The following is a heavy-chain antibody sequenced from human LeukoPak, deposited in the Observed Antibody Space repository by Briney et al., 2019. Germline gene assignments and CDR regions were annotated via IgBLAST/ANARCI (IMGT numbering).Heavy chain of an antibody. V-gene: IGHV3-11*01. CDR2: ISSSGSTI. Sequence: GGSLRLSCAASGFTFSDYYMSWIRQAPGKGLEWVSYISSSGSTIYYADSVKGRFTISRDNAKNSLYLQMNSLRAEDTAVYYCARELRFLEWLPYFDYWGQGTLVTVPS. J-gene: IGHJ4*02. CDR1: GFTFSDYY. D-gene: IGHD3-3*01. CDR3: ARELRFLEWLPYFDY.